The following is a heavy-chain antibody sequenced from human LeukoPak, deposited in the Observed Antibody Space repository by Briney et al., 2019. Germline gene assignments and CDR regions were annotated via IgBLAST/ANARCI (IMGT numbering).Heavy chain of an antibody. J-gene: IGHJ4*02. CDR1: GFTLRSYG. CDR3: AKDLVGYGDYAYYFDT. CDR2: VGGYNGKT. D-gene: IGHD4-17*01. Sequence: ASVKVSCKASGFTLRSYGISWVRQAPGQGPEWMGWVGGYNGKTSYSEKFQGRVSMTTDSSTSTTYMELRSLRSDDAAVYYCAKDLVGYGDYAYYFDTWGQGTLVTASS. V-gene: IGHV1-18*01.